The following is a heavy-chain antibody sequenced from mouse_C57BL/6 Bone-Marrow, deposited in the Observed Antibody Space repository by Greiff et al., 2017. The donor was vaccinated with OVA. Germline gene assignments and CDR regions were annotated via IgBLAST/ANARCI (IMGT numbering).Heavy chain of an antibody. V-gene: IGHV5-4*01. Sequence: EVQGMESGGGLVKPGGSLKLSCAASGFTFSSYAMSWVRQTPEKRLEWVATISDGGSYTYYPDNVKGRFTISRDNAKNNLYLQMSHLKSEDTAMYYCARDLYYYEDYWGQGTTLTVSS. CDR3: ARDLYYYEDY. CDR1: GFTFSSYA. J-gene: IGHJ2*01. CDR2: ISDGGSYT. D-gene: IGHD1-1*01.